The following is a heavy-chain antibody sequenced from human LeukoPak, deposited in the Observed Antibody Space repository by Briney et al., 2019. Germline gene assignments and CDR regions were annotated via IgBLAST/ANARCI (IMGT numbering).Heavy chain of an antibody. D-gene: IGHD2-15*01. J-gene: IGHJ5*02. Sequence: SKTLSLTCAVYGGSFSGYYWSWIRQPPGKGLEWIGEINHSGSTNYNPSLKSRVTISVDTSKNQFSLKLSSVTAADTAVYYCATRILASAGTNWFDPWGQGTLVTVSS. CDR1: GGSFSGYY. V-gene: IGHV4-34*01. CDR3: ATRILASAGTNWFDP. CDR2: INHSGST.